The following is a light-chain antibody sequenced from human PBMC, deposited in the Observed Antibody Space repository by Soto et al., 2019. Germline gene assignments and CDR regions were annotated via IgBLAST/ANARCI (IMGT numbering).Light chain of an antibody. CDR3: QQSGSSPKYT. Sequence: EIVLTQSPGTLSLSPGERATLSCRASQSISNTNLAWYQQKPGQAPRLLIYGASSRATGFPDRFSGSGSGTDFTLTISRLEPEDFAVYYCQQSGSSPKYTFGQGTKLESK. CDR1: QSISNTN. V-gene: IGKV3-20*01. J-gene: IGKJ2*01. CDR2: GAS.